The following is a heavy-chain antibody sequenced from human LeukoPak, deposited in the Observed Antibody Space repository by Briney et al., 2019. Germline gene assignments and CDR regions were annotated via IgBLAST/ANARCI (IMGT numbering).Heavy chain of an antibody. V-gene: IGHV3-64D*09. J-gene: IGHJ6*02. CDR1: GFTFSNYA. D-gene: IGHD1-14*01. Sequence: GGSLRLSCSASGFTFSNYAMHWVRQAPGEGLEYVSAITANGGSIYYADSVKGRFTISRDNSKNTLYLQMSSLRAEDTAVYYCVKATGKNYYYGMDVWGQGTTVTVSS. CDR2: ITANGGSI. CDR3: VKATGKNYYYGMDV.